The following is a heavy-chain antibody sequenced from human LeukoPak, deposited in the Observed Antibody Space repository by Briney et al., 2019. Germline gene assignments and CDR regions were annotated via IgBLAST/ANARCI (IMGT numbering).Heavy chain of an antibody. CDR3: ARVGQGAFDI. J-gene: IGHJ3*02. Sequence: PSETLSLTCTVSGDSFSSYYWSWIRQPPGKGLEWTGYIYYSGNTNYNPSLKSRVTISLDTSKNQFSLKLSSVTAADTAVYYCARVGQGAFDIWGQGTMVTVSS. D-gene: IGHD1-26*01. V-gene: IGHV4-59*01. CDR1: GDSFSSYY. CDR2: IYYSGNT.